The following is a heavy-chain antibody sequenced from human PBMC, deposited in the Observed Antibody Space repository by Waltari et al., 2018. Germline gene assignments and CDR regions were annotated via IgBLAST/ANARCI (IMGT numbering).Heavy chain of an antibody. V-gene: IGHV4-61*01. CDR3: ARLAARTLHYFDY. CDR2: IYYSGST. J-gene: IGHJ4*02. CDR1: GGPFSSGSHH. D-gene: IGHD6-6*01. Sequence: QVQLQESGPGLVQPSETLSLTCTVSGGPFSSGSHHRGWIRQPPGKGLEWIGYIYYSGSTNYNPSLKSRVTISVDTSKNQFSLKLSSVTAADTAVYYCARLAARTLHYFDYWGQGTLVTVSS.